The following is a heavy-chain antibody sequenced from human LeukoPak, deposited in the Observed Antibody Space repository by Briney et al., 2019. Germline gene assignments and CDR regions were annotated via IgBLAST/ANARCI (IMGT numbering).Heavy chain of an antibody. Sequence: SETLSLTCAASGYSISSGYYWGWIRQPPGKGLEWIGSIYHSGSTYYNPSLKSRVTISVDTSKNQFSLKLSSVTAADTAVYYCARVVVVPAAPYFQHWGQGTLVTVSS. CDR3: ARVVVVPAAPYFQH. CDR1: GYSISSGYY. V-gene: IGHV4-38-2*01. D-gene: IGHD2-2*01. CDR2: IYHSGST. J-gene: IGHJ1*01.